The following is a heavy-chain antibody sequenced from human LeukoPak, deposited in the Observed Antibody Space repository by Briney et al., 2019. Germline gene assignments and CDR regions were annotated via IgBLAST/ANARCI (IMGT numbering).Heavy chain of an antibody. V-gene: IGHV4-4*02. J-gene: IGHJ5*02. CDR2: IYHSGST. CDR3: ARDHLEQLWLPRGWFDP. D-gene: IGHD5-18*01. Sequence: SETLSLTCAVSGGSISSSNWWSWVRQPPGKGLEWIGEIYHSGSTNYNPSLKSRVTISVDKSKNQFSLKLSSVTAADTAVYYCARDHLEQLWLPRGWFDPWGQGTLVTVSS. CDR1: GGSISSSNW.